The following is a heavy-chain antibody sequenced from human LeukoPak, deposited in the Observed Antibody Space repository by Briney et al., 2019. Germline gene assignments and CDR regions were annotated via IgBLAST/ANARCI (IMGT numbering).Heavy chain of an antibody. CDR3: AGYSSGWYSLFY. CDR2: ISSGDSTV. J-gene: IGHJ4*02. V-gene: IGHV3-48*03. Sequence: GGSLRLSCAASGFTFSSYEMNWVRQAPGKGLEWVSYISSGDSTVYYADSVKGRFTISRDNAKNSLYLQMNSLRADDTAVYYCAGYSSGWYSLFYWGQGTLVTVSS. CDR1: GFTFSSYE. D-gene: IGHD6-19*01.